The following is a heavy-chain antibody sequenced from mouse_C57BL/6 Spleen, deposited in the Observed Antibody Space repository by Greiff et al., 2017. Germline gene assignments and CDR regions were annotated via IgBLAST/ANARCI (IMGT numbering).Heavy chain of an antibody. CDR3: ARDDYDVQFAY. V-gene: IGHV3-6*01. J-gene: IGHJ3*01. Sequence: EVKLMESGPGLVKPSQSLSLTCSVTGYSITSGYYWNWIRQFPGNKLEWMGYISYDGSNNYNPSLKNRISLTRDTSKNQFFLKLNSVTTEDTATYYCARDDYDVQFAYWGQGTLVTVSA. CDR1: GYSITSGYY. D-gene: IGHD2-4*01. CDR2: ISYDGSN.